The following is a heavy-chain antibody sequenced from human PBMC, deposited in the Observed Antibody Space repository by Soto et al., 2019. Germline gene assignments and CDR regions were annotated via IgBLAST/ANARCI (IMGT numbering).Heavy chain of an antibody. CDR2: ISAYNGNT. V-gene: IGHV1-18*01. J-gene: IGHJ6*02. CDR3: ARDMYYYDSSGYHLQDYYGMDV. CDR1: GYTFTSYG. Sequence: GASVKVSCKASGYTFTSYGISWVRQAPGQGLEWMGWISAYNGNTNYAQKLQGRVTMTTDTSTSTAYMELRSLRSDDTAVYYCARDMYYYDSSGYHLQDYYGMDVWGQGTTVTVSS. D-gene: IGHD3-22*01.